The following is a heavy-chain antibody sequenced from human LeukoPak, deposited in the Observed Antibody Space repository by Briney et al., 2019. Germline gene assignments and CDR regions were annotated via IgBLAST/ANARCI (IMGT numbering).Heavy chain of an antibody. J-gene: IGHJ3*02. D-gene: IGHD1-26*01. CDR2: ISSSSSYI. Sequence: PGGSLRLSCAASGFTFSSYSMNWVRQAPGKGLEWVSSISSSSSYIYYADSVKGRFTISRDNAKNSLYLQINSLRAEDTAVYYCARRSGSHLSHAFDIWGQGTMVTVSS. CDR1: GFTFSSYS. CDR3: ARRSGSHLSHAFDI. V-gene: IGHV3-21*01.